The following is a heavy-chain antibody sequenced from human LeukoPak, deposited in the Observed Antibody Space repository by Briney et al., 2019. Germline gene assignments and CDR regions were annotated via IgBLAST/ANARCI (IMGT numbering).Heavy chain of an antibody. J-gene: IGHJ3*01. D-gene: IGHD3-22*01. Sequence: GGSLRLSCAASGFTFSSYAMSWVRQAPGKGLEWVSAISTSGGSTYYADSVKGRFTISRDNSKNTLYLQMNSLRADDTAVYYCAGRSGYYWDAFDVWGQGTMVTVSS. V-gene: IGHV3-23*01. CDR3: AGRSGYYWDAFDV. CDR2: ISTSGGST. CDR1: GFTFSSYA.